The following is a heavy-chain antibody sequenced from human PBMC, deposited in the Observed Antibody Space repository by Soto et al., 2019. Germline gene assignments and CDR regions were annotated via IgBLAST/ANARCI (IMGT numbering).Heavy chain of an antibody. Sequence: SETLSLTCTVSGGSISSSSYYWGWIRQPPGKGLEWIGSIYYSGSTYYNPSLKSRVTISVDTSKNQFSLKLSSVTAADTAVYYCARTNTEMATIPDYYYGMDVWGQGTTVTVSS. J-gene: IGHJ6*02. D-gene: IGHD5-12*01. V-gene: IGHV4-39*01. CDR3: ARTNTEMATIPDYYYGMDV. CDR1: GGSISSSSYY. CDR2: IYYSGST.